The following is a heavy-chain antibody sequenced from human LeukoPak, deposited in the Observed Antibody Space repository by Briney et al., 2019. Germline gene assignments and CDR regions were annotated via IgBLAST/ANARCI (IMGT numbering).Heavy chain of an antibody. CDR2: VYYSGSS. V-gene: IGHV4-59*02. D-gene: IGHD2-15*01. CDR1: GGSVSGYY. J-gene: IGHJ4*02. CDR3: ARIHRYCSGGACYVLDN. Sequence: SETLSLTCVVSGGSVSGYYWGWIRQPPGRGLEWIGYVYYSGSSNYNPSFKSRITISVDTSRNQFSLQLSSVTAADTAVYYCARIHRYCSGGACYVLDNWGQGTLVAVSS.